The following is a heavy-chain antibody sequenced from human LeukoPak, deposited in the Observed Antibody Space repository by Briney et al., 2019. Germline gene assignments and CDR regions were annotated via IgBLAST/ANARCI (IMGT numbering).Heavy chain of an antibody. CDR1: GFTFSNYA. CDR2: ISYDGSNE. Sequence: GGSLRLSCAASGFTFSNYAMHWVRQAPGNGLEWVAVISYDGSNEYYADSVKGRFTISRDSSKNTLYLQMNSLRAEDTAVYYCARDPGGYSYGWVDYWGQGTLVTVSS. J-gene: IGHJ4*02. CDR3: ARDPGGYSYGWVDY. D-gene: IGHD5-18*01. V-gene: IGHV3-30-3*01.